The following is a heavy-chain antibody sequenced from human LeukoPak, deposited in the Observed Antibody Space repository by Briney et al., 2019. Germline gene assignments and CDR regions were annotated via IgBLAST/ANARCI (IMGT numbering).Heavy chain of an antibody. CDR3: AKDTSIGRYCTNGVCSPFDY. Sequence: QPGGSLRLSCAGSGFTFSGYAMSWVRQAPGKGLEWVSAISDTGATTYDADSVKGRFTISRDNSRSTLYLQMNSLRAEDTALYYCAKDTSIGRYCTNGVCSPFDYWGQGTLVTVSS. CDR2: ISDTGATT. D-gene: IGHD2-8*01. V-gene: IGHV3-23*01. J-gene: IGHJ4*02. CDR1: GFTFSGYA.